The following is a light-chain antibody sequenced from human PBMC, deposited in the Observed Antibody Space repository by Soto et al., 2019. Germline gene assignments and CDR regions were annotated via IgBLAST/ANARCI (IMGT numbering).Light chain of an antibody. CDR2: DVS. J-gene: IGLJ2*01. CDR3: CSYAGSYTV. V-gene: IGLV2-11*01. CDR1: SSDVGGYNY. Sequence: STLTQPRSVTESPGQSVTISCPGTSSDVGGYNYVSWYQQHPGKAPKFMIYDVSKRPSGVPDRFSGSKSGNTASLTISGLQAEDEDDYYCCSYAGSYTVFGGGTKVTVL.